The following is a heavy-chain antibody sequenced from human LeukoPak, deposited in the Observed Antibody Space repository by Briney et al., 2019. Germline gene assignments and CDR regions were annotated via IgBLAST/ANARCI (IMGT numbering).Heavy chain of an antibody. V-gene: IGHV1-2*02. D-gene: IGHD5-18*01. J-gene: IGHJ3*02. CDR1: GYTFTGYY. CDR3: ARPRIQLWLSSYDAFDI. CDR2: INPNSGGT. Sequence: ASVKVSCKASGYTFTGYYMHWVRQALGQGLEWMGWINPNSGGTNYAQKFQGRVTMTRDTSISTAYMELSRLRSDDTAVYYCARPRIQLWLSSYDAFDIWGQGTMVTVSS.